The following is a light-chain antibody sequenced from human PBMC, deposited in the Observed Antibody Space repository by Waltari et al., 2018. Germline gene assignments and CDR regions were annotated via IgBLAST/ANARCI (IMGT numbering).Light chain of an antibody. J-gene: IGKJ1*01. CDR1: QSISSY. CDR3: QHYISYSWT. Sequence: DIQMTQSPSSLSASVVDRVTITCRASQSISSYLNWFQQKPGKAPKLLIYASSSLQSGVPSRFSGSGSETDFTLTISSLQPEDFATYYCQHYISYSWTFGQGTKVEIK. V-gene: IGKV1-39*01. CDR2: ASS.